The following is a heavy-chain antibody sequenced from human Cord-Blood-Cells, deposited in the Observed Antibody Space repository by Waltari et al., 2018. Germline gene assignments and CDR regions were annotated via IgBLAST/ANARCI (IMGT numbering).Heavy chain of an antibody. CDR2: IYHSGST. Sequence: QLQLQESGSGLVKPSQTLSLTCAVSGGSISSGGYSWSWIRQPPGKGLEWIGYIYHSGSTYYNPSLKSRVTISVDRSKNQFSLKLSSVTAADTAVYYCAGGVTIFGVVMNYGMDVWGQGTTVTVSS. V-gene: IGHV4-30-2*01. CDR1: GGSISSGGYS. D-gene: IGHD3-3*01. J-gene: IGHJ6*02. CDR3: AGGVTIFGVVMNYGMDV.